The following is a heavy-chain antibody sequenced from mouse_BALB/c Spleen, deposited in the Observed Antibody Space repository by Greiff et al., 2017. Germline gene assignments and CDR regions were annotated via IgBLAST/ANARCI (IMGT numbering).Heavy chain of an antibody. CDR3: ARKGGTEAMDY. J-gene: IGHJ4*01. D-gene: IGHD4-1*01. CDR1: GYTFTDYA. CDR2: ISTYYGDA. V-gene: IGHV1S137*01. Sequence: QVHVKQSGAELVRPGVSVKISCKGSGYTFTDYAMHWVKQSHAKSLEWIGVISTYYGDASYNQKFKGKATMTVDKSSSTAYMELARLTSEDSAIYYCARKGGTEAMDYWGQGTSVTVSS.